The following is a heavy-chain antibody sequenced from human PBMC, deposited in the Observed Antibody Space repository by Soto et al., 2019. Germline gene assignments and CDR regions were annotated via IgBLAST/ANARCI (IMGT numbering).Heavy chain of an antibody. CDR1: GFTFSSYW. J-gene: IGHJ4*02. D-gene: IGHD3-10*01. CDR3: ARDRGWFGEVPFDY. Sequence: EVQLVESGGGLVQPGGSLRLSCAASGFTFSSYWMHWVRQAPGKGLVWVSRINSDGSSTSYADSVKGRFTISRDNAKNTLYLQMSSLGAEDTAVYYCARDRGWFGEVPFDYWGQGTLVTVSS. CDR2: INSDGSST. V-gene: IGHV3-74*01.